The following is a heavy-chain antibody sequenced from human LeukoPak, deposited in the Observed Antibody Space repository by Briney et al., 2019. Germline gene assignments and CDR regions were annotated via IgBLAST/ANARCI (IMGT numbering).Heavy chain of an antibody. V-gene: IGHV1-18*01. CDR3: AREAGKNYYYGMDV. CDR2: ISAYNGNT. J-gene: IGHJ6*02. CDR1: GYTFTSYG. Sequence: GASVKVSCKASGYTFTSYGISWVRQAPGQGLEWMGWISAYNGNTNYAQKLQGRVTMTTDTSTSTAYMELSRLRSDDTAVYYCAREAGKNYYYGMDVWGQGTTVTVSS. D-gene: IGHD6-13*01.